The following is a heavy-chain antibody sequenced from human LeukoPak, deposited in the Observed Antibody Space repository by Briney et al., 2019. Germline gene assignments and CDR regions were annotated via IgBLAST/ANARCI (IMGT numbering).Heavy chain of an antibody. CDR1: GFSLSSYG. V-gene: IGHV3-33*05. CDR2: IKFDGIQE. J-gene: IGHJ4*02. CDR3: ASGSLGHYYDSSGYEY. Sequence: PGGSRRLSCAASGFSLSSYGMNWVRQAPGKGLEWVGGIKFDGIQEFYADSVKGRFTVSKDTSKNTLHLQMDSLRAEDTAVYYCASGSLGHYYDSSGYEYWGQGTLVTVSS. D-gene: IGHD3-22*01.